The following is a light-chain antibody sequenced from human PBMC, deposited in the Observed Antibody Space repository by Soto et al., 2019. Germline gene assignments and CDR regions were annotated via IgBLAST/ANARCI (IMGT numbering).Light chain of an antibody. CDR1: SSDVGGYNY. J-gene: IGLJ2*01. CDR2: DVS. Sequence: QSALTQPASVSGSPGQSITISCTGTSSDVGGYNYVSWYQQHPGKAPKLMIYDVSNRPSGVSNRFSGSKSGNTASLTISELEAEDEDDYYCSSYTSSSPVVFGGGTQLTVL. V-gene: IGLV2-14*01. CDR3: SSYTSSSPVV.